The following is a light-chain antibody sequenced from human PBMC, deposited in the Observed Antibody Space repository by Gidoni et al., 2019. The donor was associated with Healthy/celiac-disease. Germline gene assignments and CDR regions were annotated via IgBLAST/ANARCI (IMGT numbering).Light chain of an antibody. CDR1: SSDVGGYNY. Sequence: QSALTQPASVSGSPGQSITISCTGTSSDVGGYNYVSWYQQHPGKAPKLMIYDVSNRPSGVSNRFSCSKSGNTASLTISVLQAEDEADYYCSSYTSSSTVVFGGGTKLTVL. V-gene: IGLV2-14*03. CDR2: DVS. CDR3: SSYTSSSTVV. J-gene: IGLJ2*01.